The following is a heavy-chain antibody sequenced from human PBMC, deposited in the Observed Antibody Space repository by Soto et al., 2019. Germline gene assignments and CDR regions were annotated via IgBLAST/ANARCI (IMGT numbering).Heavy chain of an antibody. D-gene: IGHD3-10*01. J-gene: IGHJ6*02. CDR2: IWYDGINK. Sequence: QVQLVESGGGVVQPGRSLRLSCSASGFTFSSYGMHWVRQAPGQGQEWMAVIWYDGINKYHADSVKGLFTNSRDNFKNRVYLQINSLRAEETTVYYCARDRITMFPGVITYYCYGIDVWVQGTTVTVSS. V-gene: IGHV3-33*01. CDR1: GFTFSSYG. CDR3: ARDRITMFPGVITYYCYGIDV.